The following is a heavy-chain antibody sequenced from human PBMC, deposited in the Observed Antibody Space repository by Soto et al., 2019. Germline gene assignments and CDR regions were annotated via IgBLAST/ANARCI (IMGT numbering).Heavy chain of an antibody. CDR2: IIPIFGTA. CDR1: GGILSSYA. V-gene: IGHV1-69*01. J-gene: IGHJ4*02. Sequence: QEQLVQPGADVNKPGSSVKFACKASGGILSSYAISWVRHAPGQGLEWMGGIIPIFGTANYAQKLQGRVTITADEFTTTAYMDLISLKSESTAIYYCERVGSGYVWFNEFWGQGMLVAVSS. D-gene: IGHD3-22*01. CDR3: ERVGSGYVWFNEF.